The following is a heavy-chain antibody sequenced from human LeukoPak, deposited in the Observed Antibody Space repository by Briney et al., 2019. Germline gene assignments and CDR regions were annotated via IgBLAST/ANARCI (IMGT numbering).Heavy chain of an antibody. Sequence: TGGSLRLSCAASGFIFNNYAMSWVRQAPGKGLEWVSGISGSGGSTYYVESVKGRFTISRDNSKNTLHLQMNSPRAEDTAVYHCAKTAGSYCSSSNCYGDYWGQGTLVTVSS. J-gene: IGHJ4*02. CDR1: GFIFNNYA. CDR2: ISGSGGST. D-gene: IGHD2-2*01. CDR3: AKTAGSYCSSSNCYGDY. V-gene: IGHV3-23*01.